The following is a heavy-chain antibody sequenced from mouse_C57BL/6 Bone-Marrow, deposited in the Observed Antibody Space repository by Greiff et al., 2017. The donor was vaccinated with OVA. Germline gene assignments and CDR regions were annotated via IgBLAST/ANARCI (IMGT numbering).Heavy chain of an antibody. V-gene: IGHV2-5*01. CDR3: AKQNYYGSPWYFDV. D-gene: IGHD1-1*01. CDR2: IWRGGST. Sequence: QVQLKESGSGLVQPSQSLSITCTVSGFSLTSYGVHWVRQSPGKGLEWLGVIWRGGSTDYNAAFMSRLSITKDNSKSQVFFKMNSLQADDTAIYYCAKQNYYGSPWYFDVWGTGTTVTVSS. J-gene: IGHJ1*03. CDR1: GFSLTSYG.